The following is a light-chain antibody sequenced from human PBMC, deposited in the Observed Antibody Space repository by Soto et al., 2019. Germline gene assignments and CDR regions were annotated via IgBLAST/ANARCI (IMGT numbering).Light chain of an antibody. V-gene: IGKV1-5*01. CDR2: DAS. CDR1: QSISTW. J-gene: IGKJ1*01. CDR3: QQYNSYGT. Sequence: DIQMTQSPSTLSASVGDIVTITGRASQSISTWLAWYQQKPGKAPKLLIYDASSLESGVPSRFSGSGSGTEFTLTISSLQPDDFATYYCQQYNSYGTFGQGTKVDIK.